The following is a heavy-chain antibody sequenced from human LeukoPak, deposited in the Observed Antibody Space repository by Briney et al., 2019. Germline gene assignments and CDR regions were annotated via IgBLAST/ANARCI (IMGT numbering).Heavy chain of an antibody. Sequence: PGGSLRLSCAASGFVFSNYDMHWVRQAPGKGLEWVAIIWLDGSATYYGDSVKGRFTVSRDNSNNTLYLQMNSLRVEDTAVYYCARDLNREDFDYWGQGTLVIVSS. D-gene: IGHD1-14*01. J-gene: IGHJ4*02. CDR2: IWLDGSAT. V-gene: IGHV3-33*01. CDR1: GFVFSNYD. CDR3: ARDLNREDFDY.